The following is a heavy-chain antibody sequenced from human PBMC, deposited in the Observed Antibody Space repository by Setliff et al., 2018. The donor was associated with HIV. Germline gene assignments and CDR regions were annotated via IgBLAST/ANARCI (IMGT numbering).Heavy chain of an antibody. V-gene: IGHV2-5*02. J-gene: IGHJ2*01. CDR1: GYFLSTNREG. Sequence: KSGPTLVNTTPTLTLTCTFSGYFLSTNREGVDWIRQPPGKALEWLAIIYWDDDKRYSPSLKSRLTITQGTTKNQLFLTMTNMDPVDTDTYYCAHNIHLGSDWYFDLGGRGTLVTVSS. CDR3: AHNIHLGSDWYFDL. D-gene: IGHD1-26*01. CDR2: IYWDDDK.